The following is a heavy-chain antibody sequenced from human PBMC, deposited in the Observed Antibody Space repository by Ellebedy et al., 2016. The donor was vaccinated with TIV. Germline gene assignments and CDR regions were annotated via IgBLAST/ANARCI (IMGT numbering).Heavy chain of an antibody. V-gene: IGHV5-51*01. CDR2: IYPGDSDT. J-gene: IGHJ4*02. CDR3: ARPITPVDWLLVFDY. Sequence: GESLKISCKGSGYSFTNYWIGWVRQMPGKGLEWMGIIYPGDSDTRYSPSFQGQVTISADKSISTAYLQWSSLKASDPAMYYCARPITPVDWLLVFDYWGQGTLVTVSS. D-gene: IGHD3-9*01. CDR1: GYSFTNYW.